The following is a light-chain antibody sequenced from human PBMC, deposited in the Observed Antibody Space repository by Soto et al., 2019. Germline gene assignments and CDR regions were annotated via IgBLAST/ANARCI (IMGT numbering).Light chain of an antibody. CDR3: QKYNSAPLT. V-gene: IGKV1-39*01. CDR2: GAS. Sequence: DIRMTQSPSALSASVGDRVTITCRSNQRIGNYLNWYQHKIEKSPRLLIYGASSLQSGVPSRFSGSGSGTNFTLTISSLQPEDVATYYCQKYNSAPLTFGGGTKVEI. J-gene: IGKJ4*01. CDR1: QRIGNY.